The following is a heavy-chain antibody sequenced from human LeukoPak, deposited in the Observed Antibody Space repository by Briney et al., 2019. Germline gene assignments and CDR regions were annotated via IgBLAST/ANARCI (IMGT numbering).Heavy chain of an antibody. Sequence: GESLKISCKASGYSFGTYWVAWVRQMPGEGLECMAIIYPDDSDTRYSPSFQGQVTISADMSISTAYLQWSSLQASDTATYFCARGGRDGSRYYDFWGQGLLVTVSP. V-gene: IGHV5-51*01. CDR3: ARGGRDGSRYYDF. CDR1: GYSFGTYW. J-gene: IGHJ4*02. CDR2: IYPDDSDT. D-gene: IGHD5-24*01.